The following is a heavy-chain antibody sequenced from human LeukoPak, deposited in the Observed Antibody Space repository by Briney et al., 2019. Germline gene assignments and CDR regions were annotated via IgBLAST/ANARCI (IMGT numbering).Heavy chain of an antibody. J-gene: IGHJ1*01. CDR1: GFTFSSYS. CDR3: VRDFSTVTTAYLHH. Sequence: GGSLRLSCAASGFTFSSYSMNWVRQAPGKGLEWVSSISSSSRHIYYADSVKGRFTIFRDDAKNSLFLQMDSLRVEDKAMYYCVRDFSTVTTAYLHHWGQGTLLTVSS. V-gene: IGHV3-21*04. CDR2: ISSSSRHI. D-gene: IGHD4-17*01.